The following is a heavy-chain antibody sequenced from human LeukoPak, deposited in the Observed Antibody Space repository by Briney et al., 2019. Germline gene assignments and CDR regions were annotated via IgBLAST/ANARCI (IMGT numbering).Heavy chain of an antibody. CDR1: GLTFTNYA. Sequence: GGSLRLSCAASGLTFTNYAINWVRQAPGKGLEWVSVIYSGGSTYYADSVKGRFTISRHNSKNTLYLQMNSLRAEDTAVYYCASLEYSSSHWGQGTLVTVSS. J-gene: IGHJ4*02. CDR2: IYSGGST. D-gene: IGHD6-6*01. V-gene: IGHV3-53*04. CDR3: ASLEYSSSH.